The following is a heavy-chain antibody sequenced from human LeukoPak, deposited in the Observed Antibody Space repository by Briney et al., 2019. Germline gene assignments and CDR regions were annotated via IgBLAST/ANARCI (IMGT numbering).Heavy chain of an antibody. CDR2: IYYSGST. CDR1: GGSISSGGYY. Sequence: PSQTLSLTCTVSGGSISSGGYYWSWIRQHPGKGLEWIGYIYYSGSTYYNPSPKSRVTISVDTSKNQFSLKLSSVTAADTAVYYCARDVGYYYYFDYWGQGTLVTVSS. J-gene: IGHJ4*02. D-gene: IGHD3-3*01. CDR3: ARDVGYYYYFDY. V-gene: IGHV4-31*03.